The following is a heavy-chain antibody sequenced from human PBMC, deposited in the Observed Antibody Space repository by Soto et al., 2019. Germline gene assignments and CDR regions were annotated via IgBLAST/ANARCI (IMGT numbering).Heavy chain of an antibody. CDR3: ARLVRVVVNEEVHWTFDL. CDR1: GGSISSGGYY. J-gene: IGHJ2*01. CDR2: IYYSGST. V-gene: IGHV4-31*03. Sequence: SETLSLTCTVSGGSISSGGYYWSWIRQHPGKGLEWIGYIYYSGSTYYNPSLKSRVTISVDTSKNQFSLELTSLTAADTAMYYCARLVRVVVNEEVHWTFDLWGRGTQVTVSS. D-gene: IGHD2-2*01.